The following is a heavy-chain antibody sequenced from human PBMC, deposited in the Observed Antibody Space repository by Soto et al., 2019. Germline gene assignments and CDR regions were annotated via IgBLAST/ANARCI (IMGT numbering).Heavy chain of an antibody. J-gene: IGHJ4*02. CDR3: ARGGQDFWSGPFGY. V-gene: IGHV4-4*07. CDR1: GGSISNYF. CDR2: IDNSGST. D-gene: IGHD3-3*01. Sequence: PSETLSLTCTVSGGSISNYFCNWIRQPAGKGLEWIGHIDNSGSTNYNPSLKSRITMSADTSRNQFSLKLNSVTAADTAVYYCARGGQDFWSGPFGYWGQGALVTVSS.